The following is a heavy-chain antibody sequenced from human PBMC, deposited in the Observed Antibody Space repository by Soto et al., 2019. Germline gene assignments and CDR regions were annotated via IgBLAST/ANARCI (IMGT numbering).Heavy chain of an antibody. D-gene: IGHD3-3*01. Sequence: SETLSLTCAVYGGSFSGYYWSWIRQPPGKGLEWIGEINHSGSTNYNPSLKSRVTISVDTSKNQFSLKLSSVTAADTAVYYCARGLNFRGFWSGYPLRPDAFDIWGQGTMV. CDR3: ARGLNFRGFWSGYPLRPDAFDI. J-gene: IGHJ3*02. V-gene: IGHV4-34*01. CDR2: INHSGST. CDR1: GGSFSGYY.